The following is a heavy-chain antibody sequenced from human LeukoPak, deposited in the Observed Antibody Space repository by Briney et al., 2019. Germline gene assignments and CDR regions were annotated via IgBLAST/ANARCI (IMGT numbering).Heavy chain of an antibody. CDR3: AKWGDYDILTGYYDPDY. CDR2: IGGRDGGT. J-gene: IGHJ4*01. CDR1: GFIFSNYA. D-gene: IGHD3-9*01. V-gene: IGHV3-23*01. Sequence: GGSLRLSCAASGFIFSNYAMSWVRQAPGKGLEWVSAIGGRDGGTYYADSVKGRFTVSRDDPKNTLYLQMNTLRVEDTAVYYCAKWGDYDILTGYYDPDYWAHGTLVSVSS.